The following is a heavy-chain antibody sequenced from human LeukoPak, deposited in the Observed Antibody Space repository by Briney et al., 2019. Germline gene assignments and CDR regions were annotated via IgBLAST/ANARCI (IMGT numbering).Heavy chain of an antibody. Sequence: ASVKVSCKASGYTFTSYGISWVRQAPGQGLEWMGWISAYNGNTNYAQKLQGRVTMTTDTSTCTAYMELRSLRSDDTAVYYCARVEILGSSSGGWFDPWGQGTLVTVSS. D-gene: IGHD6-6*01. CDR2: ISAYNGNT. V-gene: IGHV1-18*01. CDR3: ARVEILGSSSGGWFDP. J-gene: IGHJ5*02. CDR1: GYTFTSYG.